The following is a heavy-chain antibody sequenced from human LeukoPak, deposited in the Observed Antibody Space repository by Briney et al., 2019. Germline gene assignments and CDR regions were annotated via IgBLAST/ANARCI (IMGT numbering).Heavy chain of an antibody. J-gene: IGHJ4*02. CDR1: GFTFSSYA. V-gene: IGHV3-23*01. CDR3: AKDQFDFWSGYDY. Sequence: GGSLRLSCAASGFTFSSYAMSWVRRAPGKGLEWVSAISGSGGSTYYADSVKGRFTISRDNSKNTLYLQMNSLRAEDTAVYYCAKDQFDFWSGYDYWGQGTLVTVSS. D-gene: IGHD3-3*01. CDR2: ISGSGGST.